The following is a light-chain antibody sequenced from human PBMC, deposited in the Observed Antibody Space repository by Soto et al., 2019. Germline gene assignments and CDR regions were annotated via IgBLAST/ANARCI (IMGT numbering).Light chain of an antibody. CDR1: QSVRTY. V-gene: IGKV3-11*01. CDR2: DAS. Sequence: EIVLTQSPVTLSLSPGERATLSCRASQSVRTYLAWYQQKPGRAPRLLIYDASSRATGIPARFSGSGSGTDFTLTISSLEPEDFAVYYCQQYDNLRGPYTFGQGTKLEIK. J-gene: IGKJ2*01. CDR3: QQYDNLRGPYT.